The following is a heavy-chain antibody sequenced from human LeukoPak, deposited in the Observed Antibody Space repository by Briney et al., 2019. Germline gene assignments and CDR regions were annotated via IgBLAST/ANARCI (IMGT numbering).Heavy chain of an antibody. CDR3: ARVYDFWSGYLDYYYYYMDV. D-gene: IGHD3-3*01. Sequence: SETLSLTCTVSGGSINNYYWSWIRQPAGKGLEWIGRIYTSGSTSYNPSLKSRVTMSVDTSKNQFSLKLTSVTAADTAVYYCARVYDFWSGYLDYYYYYMDVWGKGTTVTVSS. V-gene: IGHV4-4*07. CDR1: GGSINNYY. CDR2: IYTSGST. J-gene: IGHJ6*03.